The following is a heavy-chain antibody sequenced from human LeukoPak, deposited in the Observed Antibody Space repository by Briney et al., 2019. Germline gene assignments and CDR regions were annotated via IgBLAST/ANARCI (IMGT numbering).Heavy chain of an antibody. CDR2: IKQDGTEK. CDR3: AKVAKYYYGSETYYFFEH. J-gene: IGHJ4*02. CDR1: GFIFTTYW. V-gene: IGHV3-7*01. Sequence: PGESLRLSCAASGFIFTTYWMSWVRQAPGKGLEWVANIKQDGTEKYYVDSVKGRFTISRDNAKNSLYLQMNSLRVEDTAVYYCAKVAKYYYGSETYYFFEHWGQGTPVTASS. D-gene: IGHD3-10*01.